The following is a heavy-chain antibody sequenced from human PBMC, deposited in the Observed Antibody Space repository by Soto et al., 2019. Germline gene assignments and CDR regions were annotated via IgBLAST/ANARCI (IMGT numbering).Heavy chain of an antibody. CDR1: GGSFSGHF. Sequence: SETLSLTCAVYGGSFSGHFWSWIRQPPGKGLEWIGEINHSGSTNFNASLKSRVTISVDTSKNQFSLKVNSLTAADTAVYYCARGISMIVEAQRDAHDKYYFDSWGQGTVVTVSS. J-gene: IGHJ4*02. V-gene: IGHV4-34*01. CDR3: ARGISMIVEAQRDAHDKYYFDS. D-gene: IGHD3-22*01. CDR2: INHSGST.